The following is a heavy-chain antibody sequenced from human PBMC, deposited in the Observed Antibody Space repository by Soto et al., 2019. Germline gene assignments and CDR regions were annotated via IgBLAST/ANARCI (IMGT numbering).Heavy chain of an antibody. CDR2: IYWDDDK. CDR1: GFSLSTSGVS. J-gene: IGHJ4*02. D-gene: IGHD1-26*01. CDR3: AQFPYSGGPAY. V-gene: IGHV2-5*02. Sequence: QITLKEAGPTLVNPTQTLTLTCTFSGFSLSTSGVSVGWIRQPPGKALQWLALIYWDDDKRYSPSLKSRLTITKDTSKSQVILTLTNMDRVDAATYSCAQFPYSGGPAYWGQGALVAVSS.